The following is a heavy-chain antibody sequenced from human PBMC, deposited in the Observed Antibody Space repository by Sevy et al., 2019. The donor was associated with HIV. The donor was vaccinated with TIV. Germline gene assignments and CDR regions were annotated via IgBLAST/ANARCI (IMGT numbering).Heavy chain of an antibody. J-gene: IGHJ3*02. CDR2: ISYAGSSK. D-gene: IGHD3-3*01. CDR3: AKESGSYYDFWIGHDTFDM. CDR1: GFNFSSYG. V-gene: IGHV3-30*18. Sequence: GGSLRLSCAASGFNFSSYGMHWVRQAPGKGLEWVAIISYAGSSKYYADSVKGRFTISRDNSKNTLYLQINSLRTEDTAVYYCAKESGSYYDFWIGHDTFDMWGQGTVVTVSS.